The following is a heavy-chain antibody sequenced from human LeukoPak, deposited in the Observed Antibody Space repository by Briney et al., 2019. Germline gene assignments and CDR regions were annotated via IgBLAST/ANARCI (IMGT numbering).Heavy chain of an antibody. J-gene: IGHJ4*02. CDR1: GGSISSSSYY. Sequence: SETLSLTCTVSGGSISSSSYYWGWIRQPPGKGLEWIGSIYYSGSTYYNPSLKSRVTISVDTSKNQFSLKLSSVTAADTALYYCARGAVGPTKGIDYWGQGTLVTVSS. CDR3: ARGAVGPTKGIDY. D-gene: IGHD1-26*01. CDR2: IYYSGST. V-gene: IGHV4-39*07.